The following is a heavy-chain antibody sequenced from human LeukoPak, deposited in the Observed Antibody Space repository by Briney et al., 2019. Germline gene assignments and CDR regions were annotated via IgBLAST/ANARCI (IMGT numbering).Heavy chain of an antibody. Sequence: ASVKVSCKASGYTFTSYGISWVRQAPGQGLEWMGWISAYNGNTNYAQKLQGRVTMTTDTSTSTAYMELRSLRSDDTAVYYYARGHYIAAAGILNRADYWGQGTLVTVSP. V-gene: IGHV1-18*01. J-gene: IGHJ4*02. CDR2: ISAYNGNT. D-gene: IGHD6-13*01. CDR3: ARGHYIAAAGILNRADY. CDR1: GYTFTSYG.